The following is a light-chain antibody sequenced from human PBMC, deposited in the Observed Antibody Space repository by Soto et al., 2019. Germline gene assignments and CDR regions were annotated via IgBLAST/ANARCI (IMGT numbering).Light chain of an antibody. J-gene: IGKJ4*01. CDR3: QQYKTYPLT. Sequence: DIQMTQSPSSLSASVGDTVTIICRASQDISDYLVWFQQKPGKAPKSLISAAATLQSGVPSRFRGSGSGTYYTLTITSLQPEDFASYYCQQYKTYPLTFGGGNQSGDQT. CDR2: AAA. CDR1: QDISDY. V-gene: IGKV1-16*01.